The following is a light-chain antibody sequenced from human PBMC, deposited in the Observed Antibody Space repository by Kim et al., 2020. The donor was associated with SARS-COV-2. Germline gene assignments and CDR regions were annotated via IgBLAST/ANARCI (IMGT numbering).Light chain of an antibody. V-gene: IGKV3-11*01. CDR3: QQRSNWPPIT. CDR2: DAS. CDR1: QSVSSY. Sequence: CPGERATLACRASQSVSSYLAWYQQKPGQAPRRLIYDASNRATGIPARFSGSGYGTDFTLTISSLEPEDFAVYYCQQRSNWPPITFGQGTRLEIK. J-gene: IGKJ5*01.